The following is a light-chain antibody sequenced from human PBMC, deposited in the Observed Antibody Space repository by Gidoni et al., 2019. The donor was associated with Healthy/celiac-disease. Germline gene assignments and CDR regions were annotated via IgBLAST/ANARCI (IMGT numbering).Light chain of an antibody. CDR3: AAWDDSLSGPRV. CDR2: RNN. J-gene: IGLJ3*02. CDR1: SSNSGSNY. Sequence: QSVLPPPPSASGTPGQRVPISCSGSSSNSGSNYVYWYQQLPGTAPKLLIYRNNQRTSGVPDRFSGSKSGTSASLAISGLRSEDEADYYCAAWDDSLSGPRVFGGGTKLTVL. V-gene: IGLV1-47*01.